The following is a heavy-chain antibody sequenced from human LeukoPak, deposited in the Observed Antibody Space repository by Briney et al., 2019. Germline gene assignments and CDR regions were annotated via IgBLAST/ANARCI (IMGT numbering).Heavy chain of an antibody. CDR1: GFTFSSYS. V-gene: IGHV3-21*01. CDR3: ARGYSGYDIPPFDP. J-gene: IGHJ5*02. Sequence: GGSLRPSCAASGFTFSSYSMNWVRQAPGKGLEWVSSISSSSSYIYYADSVKGRFTISRDNAKNSLYLQMNSLRAEDTAVYYCARGYSGYDIPPFDPWGQGTLVTVSS. CDR2: ISSSSSYI. D-gene: IGHD5-12*01.